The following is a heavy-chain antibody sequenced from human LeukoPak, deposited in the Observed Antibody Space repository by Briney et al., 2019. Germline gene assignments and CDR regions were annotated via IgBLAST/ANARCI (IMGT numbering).Heavy chain of an antibody. D-gene: IGHD3-22*01. J-gene: IGHJ4*02. CDR1: GFTFSSYA. CDR3: AIMLHYYDGRSYSDQ. V-gene: IGHV3-23*01. Sequence: HPGESLRLSCAASGFTFSSYAMSWGPRTPGEGLGRVSGINTSGGSAYYAASVQGRFTISRDKPKNTLFLEMHSLTAEDTAFYYCAIMLHYYDGRSYSDQWGQGTLVTVSS. CDR2: INTSGGSA.